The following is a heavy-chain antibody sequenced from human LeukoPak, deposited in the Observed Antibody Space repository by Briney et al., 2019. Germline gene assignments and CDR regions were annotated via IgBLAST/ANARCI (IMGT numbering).Heavy chain of an antibody. J-gene: IGHJ4*02. V-gene: IGHV3-73*01. CDR2: IRSKANSYAT. Sequence: PGRSLRLSCAASGFTFSGSAMHWVRQASGNGLEWVGRIRSKANSYATAYAASVKGRFTISRDDSKNTAYLQMNSLKTEDTAVYYCTRMTTVNYWGQGTLVTVSS. CDR1: GFTFSGSA. CDR3: TRMTTVNY. D-gene: IGHD4-17*01.